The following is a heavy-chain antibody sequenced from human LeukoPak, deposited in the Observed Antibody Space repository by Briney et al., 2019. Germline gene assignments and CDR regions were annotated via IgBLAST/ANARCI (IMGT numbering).Heavy chain of an antibody. D-gene: IGHD4-23*01. Sequence: ASVKVSCKASGNTFSSYFIHWVRQDPGHGLEWMGIISPSGGTTSYAQEFQGRVTMTRDTSTSTVYMELSSLRSEDTAVYYCGRVTLYAFDIWGQGTMVTVSS. CDR2: ISPSGGTT. CDR3: GRVTLYAFDI. CDR1: GNTFSSYF. V-gene: IGHV1-46*01. J-gene: IGHJ3*02.